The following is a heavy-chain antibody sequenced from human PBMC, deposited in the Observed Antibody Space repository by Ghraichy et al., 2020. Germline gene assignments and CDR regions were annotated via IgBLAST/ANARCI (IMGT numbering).Heavy chain of an antibody. J-gene: IGHJ4*02. CDR2: MNPNSGNT. Sequence: ASVKVSCKASGYTFTSYDINWVRQATGQGLEWMGWMNPNSGNTGYAQKFQGRVTMTRNTSISTAYMELSSLRSEDTAVYYCARFHGDSSGYPNDYWGQGTLVTVSS. V-gene: IGHV1-8*01. D-gene: IGHD3-22*01. CDR3: ARFHGDSSGYPNDY. CDR1: GYTFTSYD.